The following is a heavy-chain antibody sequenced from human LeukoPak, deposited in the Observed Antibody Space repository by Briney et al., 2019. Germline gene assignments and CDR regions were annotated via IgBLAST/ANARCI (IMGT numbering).Heavy chain of an antibody. CDR3: ATSSEGGYSYGSDIDY. CDR2: INPNSGGT. CDR1: GYTFTAYY. J-gene: IGHJ4*02. Sequence: ASVKVSCKASGYTFTAYYMYWVRQAPGQGLECMGRINPNSGGTSYAQKFQGRVTMTRDTSISTAYMELSRLRSDDTAVYYCATSSEGGYSYGSDIDYWGQGTLVTVSS. V-gene: IGHV1-2*06. D-gene: IGHD5-18*01.